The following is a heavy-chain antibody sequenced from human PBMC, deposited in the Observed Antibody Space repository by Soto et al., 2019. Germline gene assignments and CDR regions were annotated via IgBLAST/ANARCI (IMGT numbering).Heavy chain of an antibody. CDR1: GGTFSSYA. Sequence: GASVKVSCKASGGTFSSYAISWVRQAPGQGLEWMGGIIPVFGTGIYAQKFQGRVTITADKSMNTAYMELSSLRSEDTAVYFCARVGGTGGYTYGLDYWGQGTLVTVSS. D-gene: IGHD5-18*01. CDR3: ARVGGTGGYTYGLDY. CDR2: IIPVFGTG. J-gene: IGHJ4*02. V-gene: IGHV1-69*06.